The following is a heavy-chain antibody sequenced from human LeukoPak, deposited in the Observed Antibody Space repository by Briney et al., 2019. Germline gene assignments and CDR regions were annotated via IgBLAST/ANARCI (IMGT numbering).Heavy chain of an antibody. CDR2: ISGSGGST. Sequence: QAGGSLRLSCAASGFIFSSYAMSWVRQAPGKGLEWVSAISGSGGSTYYADSVKGRFTISRDNSKNTLYLQMNSLRAEDTAVYYCAKVDDYGDYVSYYYGMDVWGQGTTVTVSS. V-gene: IGHV3-23*01. CDR3: AKVDDYGDYVSYYYGMDV. J-gene: IGHJ6*02. CDR1: GFIFSSYA. D-gene: IGHD4-17*01.